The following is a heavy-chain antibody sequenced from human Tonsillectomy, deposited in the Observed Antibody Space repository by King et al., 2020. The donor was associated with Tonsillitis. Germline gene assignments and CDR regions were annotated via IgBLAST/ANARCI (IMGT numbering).Heavy chain of an antibody. CDR3: ASGYCSGGSCSSPAYYYGMDV. CDR1: DGSISSSSYY. Sequence: QLQESGPGLVKPSETLSLTCTVSDGSISSSSYYWSWIRQPPGKGLEWIGRISYSGSTYYNPSLKSRVTISVDTSKNQFYLKRSSVPAADTAMDCCASGYCSGGSCSSPAYYYGMDVWGQGTTVTVSS. D-gene: IGHD2-15*01. J-gene: IGHJ6*02. CDR2: ISYSGST. V-gene: IGHV4-39*01.